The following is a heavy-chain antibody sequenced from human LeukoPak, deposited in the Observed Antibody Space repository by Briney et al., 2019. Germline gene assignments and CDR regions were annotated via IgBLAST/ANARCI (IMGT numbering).Heavy chain of an antibody. V-gene: IGHV3-30-3*01. D-gene: IGHD3-3*01. CDR1: GFTFSTYA. J-gene: IGHJ3*02. Sequence: PGRSLRLSCAASGFTFSTYAMHWVRQAPGKGLEWVALISYDGSNKYYADSVKGRFIISRDNFKNTLYLQMNILRAEDTAVYYCAKDLAREITIFGVVTNLKKDDAFDIWGQGTMVTVSS. CDR2: ISYDGSNK. CDR3: AKDLAREITIFGVVTNLKKDDAFDI.